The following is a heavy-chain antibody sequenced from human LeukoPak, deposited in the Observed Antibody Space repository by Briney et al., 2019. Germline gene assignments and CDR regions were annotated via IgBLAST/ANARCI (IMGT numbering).Heavy chain of an antibody. CDR3: AREKQQLEDYFDY. D-gene: IGHD6-13*01. J-gene: IGHJ4*02. V-gene: IGHV3-48*03. CDR1: GFTFSSYE. Sequence: GGSLRLSCAASGFTFSSYEMNWVRQAPGKGLEWVSCISPSGSSIYYADSVKGRFTISRDNAKNSLFLQMNSLRAEDTAVYYCAREKQQLEDYFDYWGQGTLVTVSS. CDR2: ISPSGSSI.